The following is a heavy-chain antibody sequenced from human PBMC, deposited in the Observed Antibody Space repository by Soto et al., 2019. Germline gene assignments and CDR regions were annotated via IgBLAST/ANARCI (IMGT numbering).Heavy chain of an antibody. CDR2: VSGSGGST. D-gene: IGHD3-22*01. J-gene: IGHJ2*01. V-gene: IGHV3-23*01. CDR3: AKGIGTVVVKRYVDL. CDR1: EFTFSSYA. Sequence: EVQLLESGGGLVQPGGSLRLSCAASEFTFSSYAMSWVRQAPGRGLEWVSAVSGSGGSTYYADSVKGRFTISRDNSKNTLYLQMNGLGAEDTALYYCAKGIGTVVVKRYVDLWGRGTLVTVSS.